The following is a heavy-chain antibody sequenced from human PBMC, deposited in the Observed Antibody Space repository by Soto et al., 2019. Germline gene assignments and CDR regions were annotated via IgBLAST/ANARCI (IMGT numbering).Heavy chain of an antibody. CDR3: AAGTDLLWFGDAFDI. J-gene: IGHJ3*02. CDR2: IVVGSGRP. Sequence: QMQLVQTGPQVKKPGTSVKVSCKASGFTFTSSAVQWVRQARGQRLEWIGWIVVGSGRPKYAQKFQERVTITRDMSTITAYMELSSLRSEDTAVYYCAAGTDLLWFGDAFDIWGQVTSVTVST. D-gene: IGHD3-10*01. CDR1: GFTFTSSA. V-gene: IGHV1-58*01.